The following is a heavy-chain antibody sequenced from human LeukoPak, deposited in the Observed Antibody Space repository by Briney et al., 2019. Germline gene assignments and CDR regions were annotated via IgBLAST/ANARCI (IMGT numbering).Heavy chain of an antibody. Sequence: PGGSLRLSCAASGFTFATYAMSWVRQAPGKGLEWVSAISGSGGNTYYADSVKGRFTISRDNSKNTLDLQMNSLRAEDTAMYYCAGDRRYDSSGYFQHWGQGTLVAVSS. CDR1: GFTFATYA. D-gene: IGHD3-22*01. CDR2: ISGSGGNT. J-gene: IGHJ1*01. CDR3: AGDRRYDSSGYFQH. V-gene: IGHV3-23*01.